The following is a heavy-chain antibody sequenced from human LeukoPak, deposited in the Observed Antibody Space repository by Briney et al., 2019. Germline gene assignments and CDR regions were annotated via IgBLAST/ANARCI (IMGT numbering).Heavy chain of an antibody. CDR2: IYYSGST. Sequence: SETLSLTCTASGGSISSYYWSWIRQPPGKGLEWIGYIYYSGSTNYNPSLKSRVTISVDTSKNQFSLKLSSVTAADTAVYYCARVKGIAVSPLLDYWGQGTLVTVSS. CDR1: GGSISSYY. CDR3: ARVKGIAVSPLLDY. V-gene: IGHV4-59*01. J-gene: IGHJ4*02. D-gene: IGHD6-19*01.